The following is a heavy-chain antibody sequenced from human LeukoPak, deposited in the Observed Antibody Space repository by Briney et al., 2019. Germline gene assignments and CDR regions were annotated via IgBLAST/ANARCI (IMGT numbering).Heavy chain of an antibody. CDR2: IIPIFGTA. CDR3: ARGSVVVTAISYYFDY. J-gene: IGHJ4*02. CDR1: GGTLSSYA. Sequence: SVKVSCKASGGTLSSYAISWVRQAPGQGLEWMGGIIPIFGTANYAQKFQGRVTITADKSTSTAYMELSSLRSEDTAVYYCARGSVVVTAISYYFDYWGQGTLVIVSS. V-gene: IGHV1-69*06. D-gene: IGHD2-21*02.